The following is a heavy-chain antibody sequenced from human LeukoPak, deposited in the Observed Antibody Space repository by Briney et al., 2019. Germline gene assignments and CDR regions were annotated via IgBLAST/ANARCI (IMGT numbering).Heavy chain of an antibody. D-gene: IGHD6-19*01. CDR1: GFTFSSYS. V-gene: IGHV3-21*01. CDR2: ISSSNSYI. CDR3: ARLKTPSIAVALDWFDP. Sequence: GGSLRLSCAASGFTFSSYSMNWVRQALGRGLDWVSSISSSNSYIYYADSVKGRFTISRDNAKNSLYLQMNSLRAEDTAVYYCARLKTPSIAVALDWFDPWGQGSLVTVSS. J-gene: IGHJ5*02.